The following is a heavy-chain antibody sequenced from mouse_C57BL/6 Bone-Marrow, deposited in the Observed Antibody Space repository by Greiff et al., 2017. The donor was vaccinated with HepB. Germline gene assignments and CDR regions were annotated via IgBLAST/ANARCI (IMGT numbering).Heavy chain of an antibody. V-gene: IGHV1-52*01. CDR3: ARVARTGAFAY. D-gene: IGHD4-1*01. CDR2: IDPSDSAT. CDR1: GYTFTSSW. Sequence: QVQLQQPGAELVRPGSSVKLSCKASGYTFTSSWMPWVKQRPLQGLEWIGNIDPSDSATHYNQKFKDKATLTVDKSSSPAYMQLSSLTSEDSAVYYCARVARTGAFAYWGQGTLVTVSA. J-gene: IGHJ3*01.